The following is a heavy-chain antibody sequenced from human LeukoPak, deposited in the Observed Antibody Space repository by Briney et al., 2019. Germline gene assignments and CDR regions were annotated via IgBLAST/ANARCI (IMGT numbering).Heavy chain of an antibody. V-gene: IGHV4-31*03. Sequence: SETLSLTCTVSGGSITNDNYFWSWIRQYPGKGLEWIGYIYYSRNTYYNPSLKSRVTMSVDTSKNQFSLKLTSMTAADTAVYHCARDVGFCSGGSCYPYNWFDPWGQGTLVTVSS. CDR2: IYYSRNT. D-gene: IGHD2-15*01. CDR3: ARDVGFCSGGSCYPYNWFDP. J-gene: IGHJ5*02. CDR1: GGSITNDNYF.